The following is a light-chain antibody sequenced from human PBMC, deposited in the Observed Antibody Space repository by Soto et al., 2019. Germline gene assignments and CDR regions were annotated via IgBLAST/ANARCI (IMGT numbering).Light chain of an antibody. Sequence: QSALTQPPSASGSPGQSVTISCTGTSSDVGGYNYVSWYQQHPGKAPKLMIYEVSKRPSGVPDRFSGSKSGNTASLTVSGLQAEDEADYYCRSYAGINNWVFGGGTKLTVL. CDR2: EVS. V-gene: IGLV2-8*01. CDR1: SSDVGGYNY. CDR3: RSYAGINNWV. J-gene: IGLJ3*02.